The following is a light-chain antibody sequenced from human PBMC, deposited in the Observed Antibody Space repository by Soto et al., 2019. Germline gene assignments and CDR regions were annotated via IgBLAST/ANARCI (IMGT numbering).Light chain of an antibody. Sequence: EIVMTQSPATLSVSPGERVTLSCRASQSVRSNLAWYQQKPGQASRLLIYGASTRATGIPVKFSGSGSGTEFTLTISSLQSEDFAVYYCQQYNYWPPYTFGQGTKLEIK. CDR2: GAS. J-gene: IGKJ2*01. CDR1: QSVRSN. CDR3: QQYNYWPPYT. V-gene: IGKV3-15*01.